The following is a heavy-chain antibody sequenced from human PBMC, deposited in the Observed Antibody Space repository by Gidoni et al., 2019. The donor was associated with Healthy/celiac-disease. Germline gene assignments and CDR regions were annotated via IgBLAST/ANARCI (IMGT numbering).Heavy chain of an antibody. D-gene: IGHD6-6*01. Sequence: QVQLVQSGAEVKKPASSVKVSCKASGGTFSSYAISWVRQAPGQGLEWMGRIIPILGIANYAQKFQGRVTITADKSTSTAYMELSSLRSEDTAVYYCARDEYSTSAGNFDYWGQGTLVTVSS. J-gene: IGHJ4*02. CDR2: IIPILGIA. CDR1: GGTFSSYA. CDR3: ARDEYSTSAGNFDY. V-gene: IGHV1-69*04.